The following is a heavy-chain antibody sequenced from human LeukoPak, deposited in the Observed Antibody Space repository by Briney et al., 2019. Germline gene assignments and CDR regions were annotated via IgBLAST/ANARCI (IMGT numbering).Heavy chain of an antibody. D-gene: IGHD2-2*01. Sequence: HGESLKISGKGSGYSFTNYLIGWGRQMPGKGLEWMGIIYPGGSDNRYGSPFQGQVTISADKSISTAYLQWSSLKASDTAMYYCARSMGYCSSTSCYVDYWGQGTLVTVSS. CDR1: GYSFTNYL. CDR2: IYPGGSDN. V-gene: IGHV5-51*01. CDR3: ARSMGYCSSTSCYVDY. J-gene: IGHJ4*02.